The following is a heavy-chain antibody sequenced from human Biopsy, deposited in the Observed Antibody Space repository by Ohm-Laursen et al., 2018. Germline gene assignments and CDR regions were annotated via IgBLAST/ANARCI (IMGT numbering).Heavy chain of an antibody. Sequence: TLSLTCTVSGYIIDSNYYWGWIRQPPGKGLEWIGSILHNRGTFYNPSPQSRITISVDTSKNQFSLKLISVTAADTAVYYCARDYSWDYWGQGILVTVSS. J-gene: IGHJ4*02. CDR2: ILHNRGT. CDR1: GYIIDSNYY. V-gene: IGHV4-38-2*02. D-gene: IGHD2-15*01. CDR3: ARDYSWDY.